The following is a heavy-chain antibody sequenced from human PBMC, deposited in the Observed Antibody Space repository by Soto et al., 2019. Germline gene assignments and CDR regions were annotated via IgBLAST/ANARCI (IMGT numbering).Heavy chain of an antibody. D-gene: IGHD5-12*01. J-gene: IGHJ6*02. Sequence: PGGSLRLSCAASGFTFSSYGMHWVRQAPGKGLEWVAVISYDGSNKYYADSVKGRFTISRDNSKNTLYLQMNSLRAEDTAVYYCAKDRSGHSQRPYYYYGMDVWGQGTTVTVSS. V-gene: IGHV3-30*18. CDR2: ISYDGSNK. CDR1: GFTFSSYG. CDR3: AKDRSGHSQRPYYYYGMDV.